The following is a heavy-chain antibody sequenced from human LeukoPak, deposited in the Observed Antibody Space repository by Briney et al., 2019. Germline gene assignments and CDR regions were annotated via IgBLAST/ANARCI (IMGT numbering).Heavy chain of an antibody. D-gene: IGHD1-26*01. J-gene: IGHJ4*02. CDR3: ARYEGAYDY. V-gene: IGHV3-21*01. CDR1: GFTFSPYN. Sequence: GGSLRLSCAASGFTFSPYNMNWVRQAPGKGLEWVSAISSGSTYIYYADSVKGRFTISRDNAKNSLYLQMNSLRAEDTAVYYCARYEGAYDYWGQGTLVTVSS. CDR2: ISSGSTYI.